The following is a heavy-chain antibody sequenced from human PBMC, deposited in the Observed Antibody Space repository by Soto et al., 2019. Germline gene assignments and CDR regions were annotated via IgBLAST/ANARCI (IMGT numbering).Heavy chain of an antibody. D-gene: IGHD6-19*01. CDR1: GYTFTSYA. CDR3: ARDLVLGYSSGWYTDYGMDV. Sequence: ASVKVSCKASGYTFTSYAMHWVRQAPGQRLEWMGWINAGNGNTKYSQKFQGRVTITRDTSASTAYMELSSLRSDDTAVYYCARDLVLGYSSGWYTDYGMDVWGQGTTVTVSS. V-gene: IGHV1-3*01. J-gene: IGHJ6*02. CDR2: INAGNGNT.